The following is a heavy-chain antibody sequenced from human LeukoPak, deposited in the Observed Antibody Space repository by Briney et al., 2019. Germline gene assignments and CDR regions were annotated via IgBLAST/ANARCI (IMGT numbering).Heavy chain of an antibody. D-gene: IGHD6-19*01. V-gene: IGHV3-53*01. CDR2: IYSGGST. Sequence: GGSLRLSCAASGFTVSSNYMSWVRQAPGKGLEWVSVIYSGGSTYYADSVKGRFTISRDNSKNTLYLQMNSLRAEDTAVYYCAKYSSGWYGYGMDVWGQGTTVTVSS. CDR3: AKYSSGWYGYGMDV. CDR1: GFTVSSNY. J-gene: IGHJ6*02.